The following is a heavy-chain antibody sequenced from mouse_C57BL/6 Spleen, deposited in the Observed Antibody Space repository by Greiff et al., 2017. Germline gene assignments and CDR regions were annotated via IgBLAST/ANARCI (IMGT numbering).Heavy chain of an antibody. CDR1: GFSLTSYG. CDR3: AKTIYDGYYGDAMDY. J-gene: IGHJ4*01. Sequence: VQRVESGPGLVQPSQSLSITCTVSGFSLTSYGVHWVRQSPGKGLEWLGVIWRGGSTDYNAAFMSRLSITKDNSKSQVFFKMNSLQADDTAIYYCAKTIYDGYYGDAMDYWGQGTSVTVSS. CDR2: IWRGGST. V-gene: IGHV2-5*01. D-gene: IGHD2-3*01.